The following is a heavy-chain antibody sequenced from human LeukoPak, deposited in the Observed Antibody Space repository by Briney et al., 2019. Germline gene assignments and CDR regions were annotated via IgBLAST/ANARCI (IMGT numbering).Heavy chain of an antibody. Sequence: GGSLRLSCAASGFTFSSNGMHWVRQAPGKGLEWVAVIRYDGSNKYYADSVKGRFTISRDNSKNTLYLQMNSLRAEDTAVYYCARDNDYGGNPGSWFDSWGQGTLVTVSS. CDR1: GFTFSSNG. D-gene: IGHD4-23*01. J-gene: IGHJ5*01. CDR3: ARDNDYGGNPGSWFDS. V-gene: IGHV3-33*01. CDR2: IRYDGSNK.